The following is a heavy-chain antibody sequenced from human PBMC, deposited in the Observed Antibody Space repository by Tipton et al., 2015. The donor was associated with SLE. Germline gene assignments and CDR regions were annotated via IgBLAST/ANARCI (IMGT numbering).Heavy chain of an antibody. V-gene: IGHV1-18*01. J-gene: IGHJ4*02. CDR1: GYTFTSYG. CDR2: ISAYNGNT. Sequence: QSGAEVKKPGASVKVSCKASGYTFTSYGISWVRQAPGQGLEWMGWISAYNGNTNYAQKLQGRVTMTTDTSTSTAYMELRSLRSDDTAVYYWARATCAARYSSGWYDYWGQGTLVTVSS. D-gene: IGHD6-19*01. CDR3: ARATCAARYSSGWYDY.